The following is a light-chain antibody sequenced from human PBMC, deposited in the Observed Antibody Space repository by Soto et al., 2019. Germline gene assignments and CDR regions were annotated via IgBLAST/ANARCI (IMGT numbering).Light chain of an antibody. CDR1: QTISSW. J-gene: IGKJ1*01. V-gene: IGKV1-5*03. Sequence: DIEMSHSPSTLTGPARDRVTITCRASQTISSWSAWYQQKPGKAPKLLIYKASTLKSGVPSRFSGSGSGTEFTLTISILQPDDFATYCCQHSDSYPEAFGQGTKVDIK. CDR2: KAS. CDR3: QHSDSYPEA.